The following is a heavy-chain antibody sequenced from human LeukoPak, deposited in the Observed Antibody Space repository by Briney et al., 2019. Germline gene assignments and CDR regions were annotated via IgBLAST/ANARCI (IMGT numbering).Heavy chain of an antibody. CDR3: TTDGSSSWSGMGNDAFDI. Sequence: GGSLRLSCAASGFTFSSYWMSWVRQAPGKGLEWVANIKQGGSEKYYVDSVKGRFTISRDNAKNSLYLQMNSLRAEDTAVYYCTTDGSSSWSGMGNDAFDIWGQGTMVTVSS. J-gene: IGHJ3*02. CDR1: GFTFSSYW. D-gene: IGHD6-13*01. CDR2: IKQGGSEK. V-gene: IGHV3-7*03.